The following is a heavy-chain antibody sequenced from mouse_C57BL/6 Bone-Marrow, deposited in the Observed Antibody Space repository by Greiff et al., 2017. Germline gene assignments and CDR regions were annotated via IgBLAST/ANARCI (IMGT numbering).Heavy chain of an antibody. CDR3: AREGDYYGSSSHWYFDV. CDR2: LDPNSGGT. V-gene: IGHV1-72*01. J-gene: IGHJ1*03. D-gene: IGHD1-1*01. CDR1: GYTFPSYW. Sequence: QVQLQQPGAELVKPGASVKLSCKASGYTFPSYWMHWVKQRPGRGLAWIGRLDPNSGGTKYNEKFKSKATLTVDKPSSTAYMQLSSLTSEDSAVYYCAREGDYYGSSSHWYFDVWGTGTTVTVSS.